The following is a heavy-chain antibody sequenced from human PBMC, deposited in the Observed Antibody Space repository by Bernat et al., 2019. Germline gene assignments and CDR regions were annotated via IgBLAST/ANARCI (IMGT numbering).Heavy chain of an antibody. V-gene: IGHV4-34*01. D-gene: IGHD6-13*01. CDR1: GGSFSGYY. Sequence: QVQLQQWGAGLLKPSETLSLTCAVYGGSFSGYYWSWIRQPPGKGLEWIGEINHSGNTNYNPSLKSRVTISVDTSKNQFSLKLSSVTAADTAVYYCATGVAAAAVGLYWGQGTLVTVSS. J-gene: IGHJ4*02. CDR2: INHSGNT. CDR3: ATGVAAAAVGLY.